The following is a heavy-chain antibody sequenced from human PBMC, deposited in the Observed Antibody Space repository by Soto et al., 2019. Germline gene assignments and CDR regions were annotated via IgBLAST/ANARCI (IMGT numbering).Heavy chain of an antibody. CDR2: ISVDRGNT. Sequence: QVQLVQSGAEVKKPGASVKVSCKASGYTFITYGVSWVRQAPGQGLEWMGWISVDRGNTNYAQKFQGRVTVTTDTATNSAYMELSSLRPDDTAVYYCARVPSYSSSWSWGYYGMDVWGQGTTVTVSS. J-gene: IGHJ6*02. D-gene: IGHD6-13*01. CDR1: GYTFITYG. V-gene: IGHV1-18*01. CDR3: ARVPSYSSSWSWGYYGMDV.